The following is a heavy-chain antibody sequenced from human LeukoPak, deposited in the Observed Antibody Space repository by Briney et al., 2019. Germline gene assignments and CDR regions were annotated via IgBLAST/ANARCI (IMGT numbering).Heavy chain of an antibody. V-gene: IGHV6-1*01. Sequence: SQTLSLTCVISGDSFSSNSAAWTWIRQSPSRGLEWLGRTYYRSKWYHHYAVSVKSRITINPDTSRNQFSLELNSVTPEDTAVYYCSRDPYGEWGQGTLVTVSS. J-gene: IGHJ4*02. CDR3: SRDPYGE. CDR1: GDSFSSNSAA. D-gene: IGHD3-10*01. CDR2: TYYRSKWYH.